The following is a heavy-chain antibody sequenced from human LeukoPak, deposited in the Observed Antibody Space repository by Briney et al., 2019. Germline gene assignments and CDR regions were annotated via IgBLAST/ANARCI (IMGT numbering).Heavy chain of an antibody. CDR1: GGSFSGYY. D-gene: IGHD6-13*01. J-gene: IGHJ1*01. Sequence: SETLSLTCAVYGGSFSGYYWSWIRQPPGEGLEWIGEINHSGSTNYNPSLKSRVTISVDTSKNQFSLKLSSVTAADTAVYYCARGVPGYSSSWYVTYFQHWGQGTLVTVSS. CDR3: ARGVPGYSSSWYVTYFQH. CDR2: INHSGST. V-gene: IGHV4-34*01.